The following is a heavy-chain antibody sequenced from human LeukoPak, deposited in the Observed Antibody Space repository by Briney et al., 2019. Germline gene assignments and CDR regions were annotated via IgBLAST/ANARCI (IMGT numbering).Heavy chain of an antibody. CDR2: VFYNGNT. V-gene: IGHV4-39*01. Sequence: SETLSLTCTVSGDSITNSNYFWGWTRQPPGQGLEWIGEVFYNGNTHYNPSLKSRVIISTDTSKNQFSLTLTAVTASDTAIYYCARRSPLVVVTAAHYYDYWGQGTLVTVSS. D-gene: IGHD2-21*02. CDR1: GDSITNSNYF. CDR3: ARRSPLVVVTAAHYYDY. J-gene: IGHJ4*02.